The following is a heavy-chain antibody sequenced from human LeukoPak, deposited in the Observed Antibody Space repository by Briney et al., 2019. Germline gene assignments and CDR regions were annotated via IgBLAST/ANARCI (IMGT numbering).Heavy chain of an antibody. CDR1: GFAFSNFP. Sequence: GGSLRLSCVASGFAFSNFPMHWVRQAPGKGLEWVAVFTSEGSDTFYADSVKGRFTISRDDSRNTLYLQMNSLKVEETAVYYCARESSRRTSGIDFWGQGTPVTVSS. CDR3: ARESSRRTSGIDF. J-gene: IGHJ4*02. V-gene: IGHV3-30*14. CDR2: FTSEGSDT. D-gene: IGHD2-2*01.